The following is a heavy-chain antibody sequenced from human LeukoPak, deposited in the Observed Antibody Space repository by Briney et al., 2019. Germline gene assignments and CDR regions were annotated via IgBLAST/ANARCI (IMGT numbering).Heavy chain of an antibody. J-gene: IGHJ4*02. CDR1: GFTFSSYS. V-gene: IGHV3-23*01. Sequence: PGGSLRLSCAASGFTFSSYSMNWVRQAPGKGLEWVSAISGSGGSTYYADSVKGRFTISRDNSKNTLYLQMNSLRSDDTAVYYCARTREQWQVLDYWGQGTLVTVSS. CDR3: ARTREQWQVLDY. D-gene: IGHD6-19*01. CDR2: ISGSGGST.